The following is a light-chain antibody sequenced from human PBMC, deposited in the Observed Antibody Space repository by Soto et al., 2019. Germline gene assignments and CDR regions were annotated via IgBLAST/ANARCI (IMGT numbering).Light chain of an antibody. CDR3: SSYTSSGV. CDR1: SSDVGGYNY. Sequence: QSALTQPASVSGSPGQSSTISCTGTSSDVGGYNYVSWYQHHPGKAPKLMIYEVSNRPSGGSNRFSGSKSGNTASLTISWLQAEDEADYYSSSYTSSGVFGTGTQLTVL. J-gene: IGLJ1*01. CDR2: EVS. V-gene: IGLV2-14*01.